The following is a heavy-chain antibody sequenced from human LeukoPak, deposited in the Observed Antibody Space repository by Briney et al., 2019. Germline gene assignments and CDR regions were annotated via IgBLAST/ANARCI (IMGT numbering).Heavy chain of an antibody. Sequence: ASVKVSCKASGYTFTGYYMHWVRQAPGQGLEWMGWINPNSGGTNYAQKFQGRVTMTRDTSISTAYMGLSRLRSDDTAVYYCARDRSADIVVVPAAKGSYYYYMDVWGKGTTVTVSS. V-gene: IGHV1-2*02. J-gene: IGHJ6*03. CDR3: ARDRSADIVVVPAAKGSYYYYMDV. CDR2: INPNSGGT. D-gene: IGHD2-2*01. CDR1: GYTFTGYY.